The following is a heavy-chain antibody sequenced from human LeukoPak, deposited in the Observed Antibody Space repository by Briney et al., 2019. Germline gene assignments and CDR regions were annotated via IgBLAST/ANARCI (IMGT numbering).Heavy chain of an antibody. V-gene: IGHV3-23*01. CDR1: GLTFSDYY. CDR3: AKDKSYMIVVVTLDY. Sequence: SGGSLRLSCAASGLTFSDYYMSWIRQAPGKGLEWVSAISGSGGSTYYADSVKGRFTISRDNSKNTLYLQMNSLRAEDTAVYYCAKDKSYMIVVVTLDYWGQGTLVTVSS. CDR2: ISGSGGST. D-gene: IGHD3-22*01. J-gene: IGHJ4*02.